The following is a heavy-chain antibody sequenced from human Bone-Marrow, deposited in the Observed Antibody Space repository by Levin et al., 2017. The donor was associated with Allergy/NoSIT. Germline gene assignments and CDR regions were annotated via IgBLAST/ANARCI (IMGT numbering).Heavy chain of an antibody. V-gene: IGHV3-23*01. CDR1: GLTFSDYP. D-gene: IGHD6-13*01. J-gene: IGHJ4*02. CDR3: AKVHPSGGSFGYFEH. CDR2: ISGASTST. Sequence: GGSLRLSCAATGLTFSDYPMNWVRQAPGRGLEWISSISGASTSTFYADSVKGRLITSRDNSKNTLYLQMNSLRVEDTAMYYCAKVHPSGGSFGYFEHWGQGALVVVSS.